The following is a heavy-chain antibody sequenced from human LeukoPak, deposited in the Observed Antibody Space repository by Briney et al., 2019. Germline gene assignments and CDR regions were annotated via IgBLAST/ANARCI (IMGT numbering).Heavy chain of an antibody. J-gene: IGHJ4*02. D-gene: IGHD3-22*01. CDR3: ARFWHYYDSSGYY. CDR2: IYHSGST. V-gene: IGHV4-4*02. Sequence: SETLSLTCAVSGVSISSSNWWSWVRQPPGQGLEWIGEIYHSGSTNYNPSLKSRVTISVDKSKNQFSLKLSSVTAADTAVYYCARFWHYYDSSGYYWGQGTLVTVS. CDR1: GVSISSSNW.